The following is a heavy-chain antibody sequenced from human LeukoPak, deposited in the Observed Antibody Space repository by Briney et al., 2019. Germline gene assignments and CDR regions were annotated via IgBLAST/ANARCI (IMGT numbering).Heavy chain of an antibody. V-gene: IGHV2-5*02. CDR3: AHRPGRGIPAAH. CDR2: IYWDDDK. CDR1: GFSLATNGVG. D-gene: IGHD2-21*01. Sequence: SGPTLVNPTQTLTLTCTFSGFSLATNGVGVSWIRQPPGMALEWLALIYWDDDKRYSPSLTYRLTITKDTSKNQVVLTMTNMDPVDTATYYCAHRPGRGIPAAHWGQGTLVSVSS. J-gene: IGHJ4*02.